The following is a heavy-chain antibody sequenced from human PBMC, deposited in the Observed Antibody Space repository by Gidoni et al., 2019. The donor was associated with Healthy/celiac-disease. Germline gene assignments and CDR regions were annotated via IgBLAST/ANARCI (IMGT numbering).Heavy chain of an antibody. D-gene: IGHD6-19*01. CDR1: GFTFSSYG. CDR2: IWYDGSNK. Sequence: QVQLVESGGGVVQPGRSLRLSCAASGFTFSSYGMHWVRQAPGKGLEWVAVIWYDGSNKYYADSVKCRFTISRDNSKNTLYLQMNSLRAEDTAVYYCARGATYVSVAGTPALGPLDYWGQGTLVTVSS. J-gene: IGHJ4*02. V-gene: IGHV3-33*01. CDR3: ARGATYVSVAGTPALGPLDY.